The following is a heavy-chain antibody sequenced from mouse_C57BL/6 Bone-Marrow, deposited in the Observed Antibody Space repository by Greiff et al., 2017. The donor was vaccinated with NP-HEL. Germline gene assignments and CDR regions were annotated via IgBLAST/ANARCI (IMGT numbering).Heavy chain of an antibody. CDR1: GYTFTSYG. CDR2: IYPRSGNT. Sequence: QVQLKESGAELARPGASVKLSCKASGYTFTSYGISWVKQRTGQGLEWIGEIYPRSGNTYYNEKFKGKATLTADKSSSTAYMELRSLTSEDSAVYFCARSSLWPFDYWGQGTTLTVSS. V-gene: IGHV1-81*01. D-gene: IGHD1-1*02. J-gene: IGHJ2*01. CDR3: ARSSLWPFDY.